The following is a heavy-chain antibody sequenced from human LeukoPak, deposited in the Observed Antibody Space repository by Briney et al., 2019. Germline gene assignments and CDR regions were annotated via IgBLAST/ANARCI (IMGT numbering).Heavy chain of an antibody. CDR2: IYYSGST. CDR3: ARHRGYSYGFDY. D-gene: IGHD5-18*01. CDR1: GGSISSYY. J-gene: IGHJ4*02. Sequence: KPSETLSLTCTVSGGSISSYYWSWIRQPPGKGLEWIGYIYYSGSTNYNPSLKSRVTMSVDTSKNQFSLKLSSVTAADTAVYYCARHRGYSYGFDYWGQGTLVTVSS. V-gene: IGHV4-59*08.